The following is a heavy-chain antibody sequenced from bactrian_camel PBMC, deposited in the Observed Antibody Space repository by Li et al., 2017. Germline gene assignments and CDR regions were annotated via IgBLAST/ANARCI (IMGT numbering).Heavy chain of an antibody. Sequence: HVQLVESGGELVQPGGSLRLSCVASGFTFSSYWMYWVRQAPGKGLEWVSTIDSAAGGTYADSVKGRFTISQDNAKNTLYLQMNSLKPEDTAMYHCAAKRALWLASLNSSAYDCWGQGTQVTVS. D-gene: IGHD3*01. V-gene: IGHV3S1*01. CDR3: AAKRALWLASLNSSAYDC. J-gene: IGHJ4*01. CDR1: GFTFSSYW. CDR2: IDSAAGGT.